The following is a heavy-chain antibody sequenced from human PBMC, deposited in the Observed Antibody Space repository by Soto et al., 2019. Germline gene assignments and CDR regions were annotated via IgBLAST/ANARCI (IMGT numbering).Heavy chain of an antibody. D-gene: IGHD3-3*01. Sequence: QVQLLESGPGLVKPSQTLSLTCSVSGGSIRTRTNYWSWIRQHPVKGLEWIASTYDSVNTYINPSLERRTTISVATFDDRFSLKVTSVTAADTAVYYCARGVRVGDRRIWYFDLWGRGTLVTVSS. V-gene: IGHV4-31*03. CDR3: ARGVRVGDRRIWYFDL. J-gene: IGHJ2*01. CDR1: GGSIRTRTNY. CDR2: TYDSVNT.